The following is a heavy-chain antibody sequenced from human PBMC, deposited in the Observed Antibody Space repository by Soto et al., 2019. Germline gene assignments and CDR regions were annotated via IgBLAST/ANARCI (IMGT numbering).Heavy chain of an antibody. CDR2: IYYNGNT. CDR3: ASFNDRLTPATVLH. CDR1: GDYISSGGSY. J-gene: IGHJ4*02. D-gene: IGHD4-4*01. V-gene: IGHV4-31*03. Sequence: SETLSLTCIVSGDYISSGGSYWTWIRQHPEKGLEWIGYIYYNGNTYYNPSLKSRITISVDTSNNQFSLKLSSVTAADTAVYYCASFNDRLTPATVLHWGQGTLVTVSS.